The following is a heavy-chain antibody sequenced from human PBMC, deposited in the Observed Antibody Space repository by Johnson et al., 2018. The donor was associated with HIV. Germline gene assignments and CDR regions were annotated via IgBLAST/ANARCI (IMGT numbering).Heavy chain of an antibody. D-gene: IGHD3-22*01. J-gene: IGHJ3*02. CDR2: IRSKTDGGTT. Sequence: VQLVESGGGLVQPGGSLRLSCAASGFTFSNAWMNWVRQAPGKGLEWVGRIRSKTDGGTTEYAAPVKGRFTISRDDSKNMLHLQMNSLKTEDTAIYYCTTITRSYYYDSSGHLYDAFDIWGQGTMVTVAS. CDR3: TTITRSYYYDSSGHLYDAFDI. V-gene: IGHV3-15*01. CDR1: GFTFSNAW.